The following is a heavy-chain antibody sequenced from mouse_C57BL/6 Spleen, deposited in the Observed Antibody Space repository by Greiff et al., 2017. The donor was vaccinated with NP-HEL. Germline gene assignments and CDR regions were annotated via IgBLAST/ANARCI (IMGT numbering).Heavy chain of an antibody. Sequence: QVQLQQPGAELVRPGTSVKLSCKASGYTFTSYWMHWVKQRPGQGLEWIGVIDPSDSYTTYNQKFKGKATLTVDTSSSTAYMQLSSLTSEDYAVYVCASGITTVVTEGFAYWGQGTLVTVSA. CDR2: IDPSDSYT. CDR3: ASGITTVVTEGFAY. J-gene: IGHJ3*01. D-gene: IGHD1-1*01. V-gene: IGHV1-59*01. CDR1: GYTFTSYW.